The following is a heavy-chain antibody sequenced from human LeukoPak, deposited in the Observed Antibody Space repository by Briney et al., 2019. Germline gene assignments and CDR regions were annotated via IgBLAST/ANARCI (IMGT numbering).Heavy chain of an antibody. V-gene: IGHV1-2*02. D-gene: IGHD3-22*01. CDR3: ARDLEYYYDSSGYYYSD. J-gene: IGHJ4*02. CDR1: GHTFTGYY. Sequence: ASVKVSCKASGHTFTGYYMHWVRQAPGQGREWRGWINPNSGGTNYAQKFQGRVTMTRDTSISTAYMELSRLRSDDTAVYYCARDLEYYYDSSGYYYSDWGQGTLVTVSS. CDR2: INPNSGGT.